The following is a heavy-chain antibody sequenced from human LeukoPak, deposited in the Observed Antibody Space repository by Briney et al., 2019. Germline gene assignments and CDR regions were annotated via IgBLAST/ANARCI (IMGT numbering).Heavy chain of an antibody. CDR3: ARVVYYYDSSDYLPYPDY. V-gene: IGHV1-18*01. CDR1: GYTFTSYG. J-gene: IGHJ4*02. Sequence: GASVKVSCKASGYTFTSYGISWVRQAPGQGLEWMGWISAYNGNTNYAQKLQGRVTMTTDTSTSTAYMELRSLRSDDTAVYYCARVVYYYDSSDYLPYPDYWGQGTLVTVSS. CDR2: ISAYNGNT. D-gene: IGHD3-22*01.